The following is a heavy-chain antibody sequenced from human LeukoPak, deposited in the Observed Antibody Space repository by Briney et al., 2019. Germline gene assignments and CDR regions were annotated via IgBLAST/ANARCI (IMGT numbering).Heavy chain of an antibody. CDR3: ARHHYCSSTSCYPSPYYCYYMDV. Sequence: GESLKISCKGSGYSLTSYWIGWVRQMPGKGQEWMGIIYPGDSDTRYSPSFQGQVTISADKSISTAYLQWSSLKASDTAMYYCARHHYCSSTSCYPSPYYCYYMDVWGKGTTVTVSS. CDR1: GYSLTSYW. V-gene: IGHV5-51*01. CDR2: IYPGDSDT. D-gene: IGHD2-2*01. J-gene: IGHJ6*03.